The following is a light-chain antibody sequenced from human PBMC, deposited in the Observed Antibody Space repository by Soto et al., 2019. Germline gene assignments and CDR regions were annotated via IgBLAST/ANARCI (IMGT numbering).Light chain of an antibody. J-gene: IGKJ4*01. V-gene: IGKV1-12*01. CDR3: QQANSFPLT. CDR1: QGISNW. CDR2: AAS. Sequence: DIQMTQSPSSVSASVGDRVNITCRASQGISNWLAWYQQKPGRAPKLLIYAASSLQSGVPSRFSGSGSGTDFTLNISSLQPEDFATYSCQQANSFPLTFGGGTKVEIK.